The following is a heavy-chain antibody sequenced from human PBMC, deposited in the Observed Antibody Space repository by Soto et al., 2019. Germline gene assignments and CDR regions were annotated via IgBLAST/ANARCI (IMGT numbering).Heavy chain of an antibody. CDR3: ARDVYDSGSYFDY. D-gene: IGHD3-10*01. J-gene: IGHJ4*02. V-gene: IGHV4-30-2*01. CDR1: GGSISSGGYS. Sequence: PSETLSLTCAVSGGSISSGGYSWSWIRQPPGKGLEWIGYIYHSGSAYYNPSLKSRVTISVDRSKNQFSLKLSSVTAADTAVYYCARDVYDSGSYFDYWGQGTLVTVSS. CDR2: IYHSGSA.